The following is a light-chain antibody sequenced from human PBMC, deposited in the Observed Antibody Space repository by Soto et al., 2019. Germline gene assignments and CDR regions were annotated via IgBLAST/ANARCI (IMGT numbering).Light chain of an antibody. J-gene: IGKJ1*01. CDR3: QQYNSYSRT. CDR1: QSISNW. Sequence: DIQMTQSPSTLSASVGDRVTITCRASQSISNWLAWYQQKPGKAPKLLIYDASSLESGVPSRFSGSGSGTEFTLTIRSLQPDDFATYYCQQYNSYSRTFGQGTKV. V-gene: IGKV1-5*01. CDR2: DAS.